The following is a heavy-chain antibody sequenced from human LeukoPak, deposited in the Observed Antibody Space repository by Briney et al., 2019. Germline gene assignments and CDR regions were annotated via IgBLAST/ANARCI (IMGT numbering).Heavy chain of an antibody. Sequence: GGSLRLSCAASGFTFSSYGMHWVRQAPGKGLEWVAFIRYDGSNKYYADSVKGRFTISRDNSKNTLYLQMNSLRAEDTAVYYCAKPYCSSTSCRWYFDYWGQGTLVTVSS. CDR1: GFTFSSYG. CDR2: IRYDGSNK. V-gene: IGHV3-30*02. D-gene: IGHD2-2*01. CDR3: AKPYCSSTSCRWYFDY. J-gene: IGHJ4*02.